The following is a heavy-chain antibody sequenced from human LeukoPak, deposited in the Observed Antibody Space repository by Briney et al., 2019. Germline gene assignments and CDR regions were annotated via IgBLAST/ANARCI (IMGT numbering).Heavy chain of an antibody. CDR3: AKDERACRGYSSGWCLDY. J-gene: IGHJ4*02. Sequence: GGSLRLSCAASGFTFSSYGMHWVRQAPGKGLEWVAVIWYDGSNKYYADSVKGRFTISRDNSKNTLYLQMNSLRAEDTAVYYCAKDERACRGYSSGWCLDYWGLGTLVTVSS. V-gene: IGHV3-33*06. CDR1: GFTFSSYG. D-gene: IGHD6-19*01. CDR2: IWYDGSNK.